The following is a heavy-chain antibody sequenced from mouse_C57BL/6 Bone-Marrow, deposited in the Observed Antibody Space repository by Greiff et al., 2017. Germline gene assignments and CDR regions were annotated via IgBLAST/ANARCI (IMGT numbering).Heavy chain of an antibody. CDR1: GYAFTNYL. D-gene: IGHD1-1*01. V-gene: IGHV1-54*01. CDR2: INPGSGGT. J-gene: IGHJ3*01. CDR3: ARGNYYGSSLAWFAY. Sequence: QVQLKESGAELVRPGTSVKVSCKASGYAFTNYLIEWVKQRPGKGLEWIGVINPGSGGTNYNEKFKGKATLTADKSSSTAYMQLSSLTSEDSAVYFFARGNYYGSSLAWFAYWGQGTLVTVSA.